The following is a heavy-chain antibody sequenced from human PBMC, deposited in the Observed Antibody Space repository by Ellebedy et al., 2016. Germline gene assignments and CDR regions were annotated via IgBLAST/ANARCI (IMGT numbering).Heavy chain of an antibody. CDR2: IYPGDSDT. CDR3: ARQGYGSGSTSPYYYYYGMDV. Sequence: GESLKISXKGSGYSFTSYWIGWVRQMPGKGLEWMGIIYPGDSDTRYSPSFQGQVTISADKSISTAYLQWSSLKASDTAMYYCARQGYGSGSTSPYYYYYGMDVWGQGTTVTVSS. D-gene: IGHD3-10*01. CDR1: GYSFTSYW. V-gene: IGHV5-51*01. J-gene: IGHJ6*02.